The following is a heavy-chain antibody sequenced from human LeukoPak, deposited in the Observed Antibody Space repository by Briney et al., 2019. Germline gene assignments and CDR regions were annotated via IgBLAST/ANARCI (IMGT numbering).Heavy chain of an antibody. V-gene: IGHV3-30-3*01. D-gene: IGHD5-12*01. CDR1: GFTFSSYA. CDR2: LSYDGSNK. CDR3: ARDLNSGYDWGFDY. Sequence: GGSLRLSCAASGFTFSSYAMHWVRQAPGKGLEWVAVLSYDGSNKYYADSVKGRFTISRDNSKNTLYLQMNSLRAEDTAVYYCARDLNSGYDWGFDYWGQGTLVTVSS. J-gene: IGHJ4*02.